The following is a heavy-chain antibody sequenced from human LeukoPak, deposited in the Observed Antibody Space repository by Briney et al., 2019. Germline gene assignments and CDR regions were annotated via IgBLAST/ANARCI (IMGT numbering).Heavy chain of an antibody. D-gene: IGHD2-15*01. V-gene: IGHV3-48*03. J-gene: IGHJ4*01. CDR2: INSRGHII. Sequence: PVGSLRLSRVASGFTFSSYEMNWVRQAPGKGLEWVSYINSRGHIIYYADSVKGRFTISRDNSKNTVSLQMNSLRTEDTAVYYCAKDLVAARGAYWGHAILVTVSS. CDR1: GFTFSSYE. CDR3: AKDLVAARGAY.